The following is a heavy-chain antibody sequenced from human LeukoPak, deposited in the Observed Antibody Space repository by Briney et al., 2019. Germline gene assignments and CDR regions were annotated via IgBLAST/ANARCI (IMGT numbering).Heavy chain of an antibody. Sequence: GGSLRLSCAASGFTFSSYSMNWVRQAPGKGLEWVSAISGSGGSTYYADSVKGRFTISRDNSKNTLYLQMNSLRAEDTAVYYCAREGSGYYYYIDYWGQGTLVTVSS. CDR1: GFTFSSYS. V-gene: IGHV3-23*01. J-gene: IGHJ4*02. CDR2: ISGSGGST. CDR3: AREGSGYYYYIDY. D-gene: IGHD3-22*01.